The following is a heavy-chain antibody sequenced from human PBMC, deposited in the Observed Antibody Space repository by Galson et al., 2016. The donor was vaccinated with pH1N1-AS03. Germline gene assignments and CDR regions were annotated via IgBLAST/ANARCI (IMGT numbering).Heavy chain of an antibody. J-gene: IGHJ4*02. D-gene: IGHD4-23*01. CDR1: GFIFDDYA. V-gene: IGHV3-43D*03. CDR3: AKDYSTGGNSPTFDF. CDR2: INWDGSSL. Sequence: SLRLSCAASGFIFDDYAMHWVRQAPGKGLEWVALINWDGSSLFRADSVKGRFTISRDNSKNSLYLQMKSLRVEDTALYYCAKDYSTGGNSPTFDFWGLGTLVTVSS.